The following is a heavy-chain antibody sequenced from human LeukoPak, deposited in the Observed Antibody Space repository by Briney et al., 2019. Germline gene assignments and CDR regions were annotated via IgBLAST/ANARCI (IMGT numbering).Heavy chain of an antibody. J-gene: IGHJ3*02. V-gene: IGHV6-1*01. CDR3: ARGPYSSSWYSGGAFDI. D-gene: IGHD6-13*01. Sequence: SQTLSLTCAISGDSVSSNSAAWNWIRQSPSRGLEWLGRTYYRSKWYNDYAVSVKSRITINPDASKNQFSLQLNSVTPEDTAAYYCARGPYSSSWYSGGAFDIWGQGTMVTVSS. CDR2: TYYRSKWYN. CDR1: GDSVSSNSAA.